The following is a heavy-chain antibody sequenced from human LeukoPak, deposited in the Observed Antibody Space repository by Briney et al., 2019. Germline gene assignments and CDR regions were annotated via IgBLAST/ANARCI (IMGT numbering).Heavy chain of an antibody. CDR3: ATDVHPGNNWFDP. CDR1: GFTFSGLG. V-gene: IGHV3-30*02. CDR2: IRYDASNK. D-gene: IGHD1-1*01. J-gene: IGHJ5*02. Sequence: GGSLRLSCAASGFTFSGLGMHWVRQAPGKGLEWVAFIRYDASNKYYADSVKGRFTISRDNSKNTLYLQMNSLRAEDTAVYYCATDVHPGNNWFDPWGQGTLVTVSP.